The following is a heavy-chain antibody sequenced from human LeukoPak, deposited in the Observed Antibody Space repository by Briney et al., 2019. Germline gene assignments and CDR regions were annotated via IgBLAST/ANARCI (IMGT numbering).Heavy chain of an antibody. D-gene: IGHD7-27*01. CDR2: INPESGDT. CDR3: GVHWGSGYYFDL. Sequence: ASVKVSCKASGFTFTDHYVQWVRQTPGQGLEWMGWINPESGDTDYAQKFQGRVTMTRDTSIVAAYMELSSLSSDDTGVYYCGVHWGSGYYFDLWGRGILVTVSS. V-gene: IGHV1-2*02. CDR1: GFTFTDHY. J-gene: IGHJ2*01.